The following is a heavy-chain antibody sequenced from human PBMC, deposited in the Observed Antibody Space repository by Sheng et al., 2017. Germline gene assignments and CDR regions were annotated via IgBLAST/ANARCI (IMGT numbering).Heavy chain of an antibody. Sequence: QVQLQQWGAGLLKPSETLSLTCAVYGGSFSGYYWSWIRQPPGKGLEWIGEINHSGSTNYNPSLKSRVTISVDTSKNQFSLKLSSVTAADTGVYYCTRKGTTSAIDFWGQGTLVTVSS. CDR1: GGSFSGYY. CDR2: INHSGST. V-gene: IGHV4-34*01. CDR3: TRKGTTSAIDF. J-gene: IGHJ4*02.